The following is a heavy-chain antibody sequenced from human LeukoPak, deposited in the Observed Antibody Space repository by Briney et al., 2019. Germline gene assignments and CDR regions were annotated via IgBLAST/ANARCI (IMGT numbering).Heavy chain of an antibody. CDR1: GWTFTPYA. Sequence: PGGSLSLSRAGSGWTFTPYAMNGVGQAPGKGLEGVSTISGNGVSTYYADSVKGRLTISRDNSKNTLYLQMNSLRDEDTAVYYCAKRDGRALYNVYWGQGGLVTVAS. J-gene: IGHJ4*02. CDR3: AKRDGRALYNVY. V-gene: IGHV3-23*01. D-gene: IGHD5-24*01. CDR2: ISGNGVST.